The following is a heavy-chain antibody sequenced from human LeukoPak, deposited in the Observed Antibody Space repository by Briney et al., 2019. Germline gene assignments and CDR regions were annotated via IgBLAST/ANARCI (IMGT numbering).Heavy chain of an antibody. Sequence: PETLSLTCTVSGGSISTYYWTWIRQPPGKELEWIGYIYYTGNTNYNPALKSRVTISLDTSRNQFSLKLNSVTAADTAVYYCARRVTGRGTFYFDYWGQGSLVTVSS. D-gene: IGHD3-16*01. CDR3: ARRVTGRGTFYFDY. J-gene: IGHJ4*02. CDR2: IYYTGNT. V-gene: IGHV4-59*08. CDR1: GGSISTYY.